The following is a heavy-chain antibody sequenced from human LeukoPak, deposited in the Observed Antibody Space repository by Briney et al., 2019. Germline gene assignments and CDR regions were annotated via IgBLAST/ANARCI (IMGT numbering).Heavy chain of an antibody. V-gene: IGHV3-23*01. CDR3: AILATVVTEIDY. J-gene: IGHJ4*02. Sequence: GGSLRLSCAASGFTFSSYAMSWVRQAPGKGLEWVSAISGSGGSTYYADSVKGRFIISRDNSKNTLYLQMNSLRAEDTAVYYCAILATVVTEIDYWGQGTLVTVSS. CDR1: GFTFSSYA. CDR2: ISGSGGST. D-gene: IGHD4-17*01.